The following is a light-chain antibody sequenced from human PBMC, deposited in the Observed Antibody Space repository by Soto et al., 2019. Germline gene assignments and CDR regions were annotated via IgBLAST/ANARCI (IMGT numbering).Light chain of an antibody. Sequence: QLVLTQPPSVSGAPGQRVTISCTGSRSNIGAGYDVHWYQQLPGTAPKLLVHGNTDRPSGVPDRFSGSKSGTSASLAITGLQAEDEADYYCQSYDSSLSGWLFGGGTKLTVL. CDR2: GNT. V-gene: IGLV1-40*01. CDR1: RSNIGAGYD. J-gene: IGLJ2*01. CDR3: QSYDSSLSGWL.